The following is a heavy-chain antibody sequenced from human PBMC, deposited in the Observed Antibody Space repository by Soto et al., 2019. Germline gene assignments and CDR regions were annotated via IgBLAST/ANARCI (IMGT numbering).Heavy chain of an antibody. Sequence: QVQLVQSGAEVKKPGASVKVSCKASGYTFTSYAMHWVRQAPGQRLEWMGWINAGNGNTKYLQKFQGRVTITRDTSASTAYMELSSLRSEDTAVYYCARVQLVGATYYWYFDLWGRGTLVTVSS. CDR1: GYTFTSYA. V-gene: IGHV1-3*01. D-gene: IGHD1-26*01. CDR2: INAGNGNT. CDR3: ARVQLVGATYYWYFDL. J-gene: IGHJ2*01.